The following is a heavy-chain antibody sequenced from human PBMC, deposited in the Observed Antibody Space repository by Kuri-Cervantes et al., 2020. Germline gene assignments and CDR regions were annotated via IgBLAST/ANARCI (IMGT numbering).Heavy chain of an antibody. Sequence: SVKVSCKASGYTFTSYGISWVRQDPGQGLEWMGGIIPIFGTANYAQKFQGRVTITADKSTSTAYMELSSLRSENTAVYYCARGITVFGVVTEYYFDYWGQGTLVTVSS. V-gene: IGHV1-69*06. CDR1: GYTFTSYG. CDR3: ARGITVFGVVTEYYFDY. D-gene: IGHD3-3*01. J-gene: IGHJ4*02. CDR2: IIPIFGTA.